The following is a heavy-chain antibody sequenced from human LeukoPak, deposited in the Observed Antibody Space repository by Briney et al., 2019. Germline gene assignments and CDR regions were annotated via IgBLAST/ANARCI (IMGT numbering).Heavy chain of an antibody. J-gene: IGHJ4*02. CDR2: ISGSGGST. V-gene: IGHV3-23*01. Sequence: GGSLRLSCAASGFTVSNNYMTWVRQAPGKGLEWVSAISGSGGSTYYADSVKGRFTISRDNSKNTLYLQMNSLRAEDTAVYYCAKDREYYYETSDYWGQGTLVTVSS. CDR1: GFTVSNNY. CDR3: AKDREYYYETSDY. D-gene: IGHD3-22*01.